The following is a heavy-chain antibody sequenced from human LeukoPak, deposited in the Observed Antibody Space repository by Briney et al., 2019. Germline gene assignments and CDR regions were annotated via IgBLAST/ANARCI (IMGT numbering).Heavy chain of an antibody. CDR3: ARGYCSSTSCYGGNWFDP. J-gene: IGHJ5*02. V-gene: IGHV1-69*02. CDR2: IIPILGIA. D-gene: IGHD2-2*01. CDR1: GGTFSSYT. Sequence: SVKVSCKASGGTFSSYTISWVRQAPGQGLEWMGRIIPILGIANYAQKFQGRVTITADKSTSTAYMELSSLRSEDTAVYYCARGYCSSTSCYGGNWFDPWGQGTLVAVSS.